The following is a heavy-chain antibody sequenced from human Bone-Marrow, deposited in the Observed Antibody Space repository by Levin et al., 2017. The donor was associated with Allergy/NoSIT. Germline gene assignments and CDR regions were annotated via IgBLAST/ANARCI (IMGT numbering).Heavy chain of an antibody. V-gene: IGHV1-69*01. D-gene: IGHD5-18*01. CDR3: ARGSGYSYGCVY. CDR2: IIPIFGTA. J-gene: IGHJ4*02. CDR1: GGTFSSYA. Sequence: PGESLKISCKASGGTFSSYAISWVRQAPGQGLEWMGGIIPIFGTANYAQKFQGRVTITADESTSTAYMELSSLRSEDTAVYYCARGSGYSYGCVYWGQGTLVTVSS.